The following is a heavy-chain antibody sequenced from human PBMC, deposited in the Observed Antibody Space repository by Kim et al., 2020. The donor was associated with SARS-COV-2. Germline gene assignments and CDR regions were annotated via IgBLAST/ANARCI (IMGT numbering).Heavy chain of an antibody. CDR2: INTNTGNP. CDR3: ASSISEIQLRYYDSSGYSHFDY. D-gene: IGHD3-22*01. J-gene: IGHJ4*02. V-gene: IGHV7-4-1*02. Sequence: ASVKVSCKASGYTFTSYAMNWVRQAPGQGLEWMGWINTNTGNPTYAQGFTGRFVFSLDTSVSTAYLQISSLKAEDTAVYYCASSISEIQLRYYDSSGYSHFDYWGQGTLVTVSS. CDR1: GYTFTSYA.